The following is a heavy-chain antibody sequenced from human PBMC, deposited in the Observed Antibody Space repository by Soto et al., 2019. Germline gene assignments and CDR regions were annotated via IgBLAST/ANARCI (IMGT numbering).Heavy chain of an antibody. V-gene: IGHV3-7*01. D-gene: IGHD3-10*01. Sequence: PGGSLRLSCAASGFTFSSYWMSWVRQAPGKGLEWVANIKQDGSERYYVDSVKGRFTISRDNAKNSLYVQMNSLTAEDTAVYYCARDRSVRAFDIWGQGTMVTVSS. CDR2: IKQDGSER. CDR1: GFTFSSYW. J-gene: IGHJ3*02. CDR3: ARDRSVRAFDI.